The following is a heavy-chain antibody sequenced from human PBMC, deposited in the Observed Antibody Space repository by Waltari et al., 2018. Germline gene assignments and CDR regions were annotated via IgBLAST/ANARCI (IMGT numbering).Heavy chain of an antibody. V-gene: IGHV1-69*01. CDR1: GGSFSTYT. D-gene: IGHD3-22*01. CDR3: AKRGVNSTGGAFDY. J-gene: IGHJ4*02. CDR2: ISPIVPTK. Sequence: QVQLVQSGAEVKKPGSSVKVSCNTSGGSFSTYTLTWVRQAPGQGLEWMGGISPIVPTKNYEQKFQGRLTISADESTRTVYMDLSSLRSEDTAVYYCAKRGVNSTGGAFDYWGQGTLVTVSS.